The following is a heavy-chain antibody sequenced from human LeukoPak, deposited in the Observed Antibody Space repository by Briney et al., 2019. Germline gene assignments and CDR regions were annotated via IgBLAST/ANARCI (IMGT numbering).Heavy chain of an antibody. CDR3: ARDCLFRSSQDY. V-gene: IGHV4-4*07. CDR2: IYTSGST. J-gene: IGHJ4*02. CDR1: GGSISSYY. Sequence: SETLSLTCTVSGGSISSYYWSWIRQPAGKGLEWIGRIYTSGSTNYNPSLKSRVTMSVDTSKNQCSLKLSSVTAADTAVYYCARDCLFRSSQDYWGQGTLVTVSS. D-gene: IGHD1-26*01.